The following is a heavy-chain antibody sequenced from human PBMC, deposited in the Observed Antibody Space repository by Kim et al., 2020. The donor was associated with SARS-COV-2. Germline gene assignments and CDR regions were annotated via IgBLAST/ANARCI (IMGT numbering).Heavy chain of an antibody. V-gene: IGHV3-30*18. CDR1: GFTFSSYG. CDR2: ISYDGSNK. Sequence: GGSLRLSCAASGFTFSSYGMHWVRQAPGKGLEWVAVISYDGSNKYYADSVKGRFIISRDNSKNTLYLQMNSLRAEDTAVYYCAKDRARLNWFDPWGQGTL. J-gene: IGHJ5*02. D-gene: IGHD2-21*02. CDR3: AKDRARLNWFDP.